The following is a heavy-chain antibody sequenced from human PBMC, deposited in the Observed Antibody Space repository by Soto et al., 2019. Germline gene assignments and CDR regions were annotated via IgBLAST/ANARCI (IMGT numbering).Heavy chain of an antibody. CDR1: GYTLTTYS. Sequence: QVELVQSGAEVKNPGASVRVSCTPSGYTLTTYSIHSVRQAPAQGLGWMGWINVGTGDTKYSQKFLGRVTMNRDTSAATAYMDLSRLRSEDSAIYFLARDHQSSRLYCIDFWGQGTLVTVAS. J-gene: IGHJ4*02. CDR2: INVGTGDT. D-gene: IGHD6-19*01. CDR3: ARDHQSSRLYCIDF. V-gene: IGHV1-3*01.